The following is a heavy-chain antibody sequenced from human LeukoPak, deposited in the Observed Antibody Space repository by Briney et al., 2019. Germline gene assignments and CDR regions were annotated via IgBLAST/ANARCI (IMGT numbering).Heavy chain of an antibody. Sequence: GESLKISCKGSGYSFTSYWIAWVRQMPGKGLEWMGIIYPGDSDTRYSPSFQGQVTISADKSISTAYLQWSSLKGSDTAMYYCARRGTSIAAPGTHWGQGTLVTVSS. CDR2: IYPGDSDT. J-gene: IGHJ4*02. D-gene: IGHD6-13*01. CDR3: ARRGTSIAAPGTH. CDR1: GYSFTSYW. V-gene: IGHV5-51*01.